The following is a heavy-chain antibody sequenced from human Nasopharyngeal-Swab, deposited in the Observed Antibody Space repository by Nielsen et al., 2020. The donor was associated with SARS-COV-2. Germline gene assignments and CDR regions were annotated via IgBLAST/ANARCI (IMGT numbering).Heavy chain of an antibody. CDR1: GDSISSGGYY. CDR3: ARGNYYDSSGYSYYFDY. J-gene: IGHJ4*02. D-gene: IGHD3-22*01. V-gene: IGHV4-61*02. CDR2: IYTSGST. Sequence: SETLSLTCTVSGDSISSGGYYWSWIRQPAGKGLEWIGRIYTSGSTNYNPSLKSRVTISVDTSKNQFSLKLSSVTAADTAVYYCARGNYYDSSGYSYYFDYWGQGTLVTVSS.